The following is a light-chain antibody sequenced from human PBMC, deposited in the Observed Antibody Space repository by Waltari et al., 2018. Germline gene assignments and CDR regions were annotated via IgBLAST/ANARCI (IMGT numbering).Light chain of an antibody. J-gene: IGLJ3*02. Sequence: QAVVTQEPSLPVSPGGTVPLTCGSSSGPVTSGHYPYWFQQKPGQAPRTLIYDTRNKHSWTPARFSGSLLGGKAALTLSGAQPDDEATYYCLVSYSGALWVFGGGTKLTVL. V-gene: IGLV7-46*01. CDR3: LVSYSGALWV. CDR2: DTR. CDR1: SGPVTSGHY.